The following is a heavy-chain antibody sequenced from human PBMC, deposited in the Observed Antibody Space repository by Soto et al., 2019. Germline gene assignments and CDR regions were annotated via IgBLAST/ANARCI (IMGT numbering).Heavy chain of an antibody. J-gene: IGHJ4*02. Sequence: QVQLQQWGAGLLKPSETLSLTCAVYGGSFSGYNWSWIRQPPGKGLEWIGEINHSGSTNYNPSLKSRVTISVDTSKNQFSLKLSSVTAADTAVYYCARGGTYYYGSEERDFDYWGQGTLVTVSS. CDR3: ARGGTYYYGSEERDFDY. CDR2: INHSGST. CDR1: GGSFSGYN. D-gene: IGHD3-10*01. V-gene: IGHV4-34*01.